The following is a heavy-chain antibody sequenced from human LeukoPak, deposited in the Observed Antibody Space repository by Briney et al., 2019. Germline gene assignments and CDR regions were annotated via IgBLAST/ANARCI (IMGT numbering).Heavy chain of an antibody. CDR1: GGSISSRSYY. V-gene: IGHV4-39*02. CDR2: IYSSGST. CDR3: GSQFYDSSGYYFQH. J-gene: IGHJ1*01. D-gene: IGHD3-22*01. Sequence: PSGTLSLTCTVPGGSISSRSYYWGWIRQPPGKGLEWIANIYSSGSTYQNPSLKSRVTISVDTSKTHFSLKLSSLTAADTAVYYCGSQFYDSSGYYFQHWGQGTLVTVSS.